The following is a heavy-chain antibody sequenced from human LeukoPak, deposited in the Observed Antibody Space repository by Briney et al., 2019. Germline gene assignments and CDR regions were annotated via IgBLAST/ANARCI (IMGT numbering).Heavy chain of an antibody. V-gene: IGHV3-73*01. J-gene: IGHJ6*02. CDR1: GFTFSGSA. CDR3: ARLRAARTESYFYYGMDV. CDR2: IRSKADT. D-gene: IGHD6-6*01. Sequence: PGGSLELSCAASGFTFSGSAIHWVRQASGRGLEWVGRIRSKADTAHAASVKGRFTISRDDSRNTAYLQMNSLQTEDTAVYYCARLRAARTESYFYYGMDVWGQGTTVTVSS.